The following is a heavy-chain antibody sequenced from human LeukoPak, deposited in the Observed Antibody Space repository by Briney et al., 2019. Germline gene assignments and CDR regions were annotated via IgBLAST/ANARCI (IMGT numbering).Heavy chain of an antibody. CDR1: GFTFSSYG. V-gene: IGHV3-30*18. J-gene: IGHJ5*02. CDR3: ANSRFDP. Sequence: PGGSLRLSCAASGFTFSSYGMHWVRQAPGKGLEWVAVISYDGSNKYYADSVKGRFTISRDNSKNTLYLQMNSLRAEDTAVYYCANSRFDPWGQGTLVTVSS. CDR2: ISYDGSNK.